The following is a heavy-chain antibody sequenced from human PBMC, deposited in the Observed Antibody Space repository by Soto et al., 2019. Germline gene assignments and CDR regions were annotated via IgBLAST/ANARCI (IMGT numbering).Heavy chain of an antibody. CDR1: GVTFSSYA. V-gene: IGHV3-30*18. J-gene: IGHJ4*02. CDR3: AKDTYYHDSSGYYVFDY. Sequence: QVQLVESGGDVVQPGRSLRLSCVASGVTFSSYAIHGSPQAPGKGLEGGAVVSYDGSNKHYADSVKGRFTISRDNSENMVSLQMNSLRAEDTAVYYCAKDTYYHDSSGYYVFDYWGQGTLVTVSS. CDR2: VSYDGSNK. D-gene: IGHD3-22*01.